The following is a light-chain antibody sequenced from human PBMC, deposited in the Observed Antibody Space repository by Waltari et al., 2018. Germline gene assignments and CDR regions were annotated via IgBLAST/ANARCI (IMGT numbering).Light chain of an antibody. Sequence: QSALTQPPSVSGSPGQSVTISCTGTSSDVGSYNRVSWYQQPPGTAPKLMIYEVTNRPSVVPDRFSGSKSGNTASLTISGLQAEDEADYYCSSYTSRSTGVFGGGTKLTVL. CDR2: EVT. V-gene: IGLV2-18*02. J-gene: IGLJ3*02. CDR3: SSYTSRSTGV. CDR1: SSDVGSYNR.